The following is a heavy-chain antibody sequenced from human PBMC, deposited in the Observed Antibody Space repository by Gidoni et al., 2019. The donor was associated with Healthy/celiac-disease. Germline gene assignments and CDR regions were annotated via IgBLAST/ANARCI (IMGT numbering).Heavy chain of an antibody. CDR3: ARVRANECSGYGISYWYFDL. CDR1: GGPVSRGGTN. J-gene: IGHJ2*01. V-gene: IGHV4-31*03. CDR2: IYYSGST. D-gene: IGHD5-12*01. Sequence: QVQLQEPGPGLVQPSKTLSLPSPVHGGPVSRGGTNGCWIRQHPGKGLEWIGYIYYSGSTYYNPSLKSRVTISVDTSKNQFSLKLSSVTAADTAVYYCARVRANECSGYGISYWYFDLWGHGTLVTVSS.